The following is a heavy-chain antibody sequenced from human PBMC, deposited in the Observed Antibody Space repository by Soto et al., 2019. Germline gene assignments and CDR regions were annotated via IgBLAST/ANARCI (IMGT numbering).Heavy chain of an antibody. CDR2: IYHTGNA. Sequence: PSETLSLTCSVSGDSISNSRFYWAWIRQPPGEGLEWIGSIYHTGNAYYNPSLKSRVSMSADTSKNQFSMKLSSVTAADTAVYYCARGGWSDNWFVPWGQGTLVTVSS. CDR3: ARGGWSDNWFVP. V-gene: IGHV4-39*07. D-gene: IGHD6-19*01. J-gene: IGHJ5*02. CDR1: GDSISNSRFY.